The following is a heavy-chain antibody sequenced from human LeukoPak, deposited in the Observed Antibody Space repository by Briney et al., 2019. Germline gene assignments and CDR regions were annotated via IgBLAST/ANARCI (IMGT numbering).Heavy chain of an antibody. D-gene: IGHD1-1*01. V-gene: IGHV1-69*06. CDR2: IIPIFGTA. Sequence: SVKVSCKASGGTFSSYAISWVRQAPGQGLEWMGGIIPIFGTANYAQKFQGRVTITADKSTSTAYMELSSLRPEDTAVYYCARDRYAGTTHFDAFDIWGQGTMVTVSS. J-gene: IGHJ3*02. CDR1: GGTFSSYA. CDR3: ARDRYAGTTHFDAFDI.